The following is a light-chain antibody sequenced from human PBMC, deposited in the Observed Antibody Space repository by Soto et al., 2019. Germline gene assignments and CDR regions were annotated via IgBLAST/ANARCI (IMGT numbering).Light chain of an antibody. V-gene: IGKV1-5*01. CDR3: QQYNSSPLT. CDR1: QSISSW. CDR2: DAS. Sequence: DIQMTQSPSTLSASVGDRVTITCRASQSISSWLAWYQQKPGKAPKLLIYDASSLESGFPSRFSGSGSGTEFTLTISRLQPDDFATYYCQQYNSSPLTFGGGTKVDI. J-gene: IGKJ4*01.